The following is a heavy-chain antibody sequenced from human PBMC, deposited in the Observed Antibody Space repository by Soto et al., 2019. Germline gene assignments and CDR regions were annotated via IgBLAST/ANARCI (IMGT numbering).Heavy chain of an antibody. J-gene: IGHJ4*02. CDR3: AKVSRKGSAIDFDY. Sequence: QVQLVQSGAELKKPGASVKVSCKASGYTFSNYDMNWVRQATGQGPEWIGWVNPNNGDTGYAQKFQGRVTLTTDIPTTTAYMELTSLRSEDTAIYSCAKVSRKGSAIDFDYWGQGTLITVSS. D-gene: IGHD3-10*01. V-gene: IGHV1-8*01. CDR2: VNPNNGDT. CDR1: GYTFSNYD.